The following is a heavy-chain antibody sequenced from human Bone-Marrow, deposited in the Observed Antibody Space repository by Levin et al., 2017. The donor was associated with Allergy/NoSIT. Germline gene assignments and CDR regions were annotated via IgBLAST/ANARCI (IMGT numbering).Heavy chain of an antibody. V-gene: IGHV4-59*01. Sequence: PSETLSLTCTVSGGSISSYYWSWIRQPPRKGLEWIGYIYNSGSTNYNPSFKGRVTISVDTSKNQFFLKLDSVTAADTAVYYCARASRIAAGDFDYWGQGTLVTVSS. D-gene: IGHD6-13*01. CDR1: GGSISSYY. CDR2: IYNSGST. CDR3: ARASRIAAGDFDY. J-gene: IGHJ4*02.